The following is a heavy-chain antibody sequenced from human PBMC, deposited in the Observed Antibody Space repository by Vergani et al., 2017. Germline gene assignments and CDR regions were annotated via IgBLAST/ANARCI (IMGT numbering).Heavy chain of an antibody. Sequence: EVQLLESGGGLVQPGGSLRLSCAASGFTFSSYAMSWVRQAPGKGLVWVSAISGSGGSTYYADSVKGRFTISRDNSKNTLYLQMNSLRAEDTAVYYCASTITIFGVVISGWFDPWGQGTLVTVSS. CDR1: GFTFSSYA. D-gene: IGHD3-3*01. CDR3: ASTITIFGVVISGWFDP. CDR2: ISGSGGST. V-gene: IGHV3-23*01. J-gene: IGHJ5*02.